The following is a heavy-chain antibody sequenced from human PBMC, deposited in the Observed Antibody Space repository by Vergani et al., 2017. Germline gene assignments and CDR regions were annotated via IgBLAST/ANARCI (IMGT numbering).Heavy chain of an antibody. V-gene: IGHV1-2*02. J-gene: IGHJ6*02. CDR3: AKTYYDFSGGMDV. CDR2: INPNSSGT. CDR1: GYTFTGYY. D-gene: IGHD3-3*01. Sequence: QVQLVQSGAEVKKPGASVKVSCKASGYTFTGYYMHWVRQAPGQGLEWMGWINPNSSGTNYAQKFQGRVTMTRDTSISTAYMGLSSLRSEDTAVYYCAKTYYDFSGGMDVWGQGTTVTVSS.